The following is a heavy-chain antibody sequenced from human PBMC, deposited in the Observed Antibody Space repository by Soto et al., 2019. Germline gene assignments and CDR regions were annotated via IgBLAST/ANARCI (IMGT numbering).Heavy chain of an antibody. Sequence: SETLSLTCTVSGGSISSYYWSWIRQPPGKGLEWIGYIYYSGSTNYNPSLKSRVTISVDTSKNQFSLKLSSVTAADTAVYYCARDQRITGTTLDAFDIWGQGTMVTVSS. CDR2: IYYSGST. V-gene: IGHV4-59*01. CDR3: ARDQRITGTTLDAFDI. CDR1: GGSISSYY. J-gene: IGHJ3*02. D-gene: IGHD1-7*01.